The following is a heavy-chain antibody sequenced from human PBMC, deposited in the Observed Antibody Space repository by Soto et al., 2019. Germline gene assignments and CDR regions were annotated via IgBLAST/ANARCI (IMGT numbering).Heavy chain of an antibody. J-gene: IGHJ4*02. V-gene: IGHV1-18*01. Sequence: QVQLVQSGAEVKKPGASVKVSCKTSGYNFTTYGVSWVRQAPGQGLEWLGWISGHNGHTNYAQTFQGRVTMTADTSTTTAYMELGSLSSDDTAVYYCARYQPYSTGYYYFDHWGQGTLAIVTS. CDR1: GYNFTTYG. CDR3: ARYQPYSTGYYYFDH. D-gene: IGHD6-19*01. CDR2: ISGHNGHT.